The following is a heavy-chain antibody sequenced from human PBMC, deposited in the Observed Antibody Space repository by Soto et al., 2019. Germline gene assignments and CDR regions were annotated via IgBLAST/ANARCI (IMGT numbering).Heavy chain of an antibody. D-gene: IGHD2-8*02. J-gene: IGHJ3*02. Sequence: GGSLRLSCAVSGFICSSYDMSWARQAPGQGLEWVSTILVGGSTHYEDSVKGRFTISRDTSKNTVYLQMNSPTAGDTAVYYCAKATATGGGAFEICGQGTLVTVSS. V-gene: IGHV3-23*01. CDR3: AKATATGGGAFEI. CDR2: ILVGGST. CDR1: GFICSSYD.